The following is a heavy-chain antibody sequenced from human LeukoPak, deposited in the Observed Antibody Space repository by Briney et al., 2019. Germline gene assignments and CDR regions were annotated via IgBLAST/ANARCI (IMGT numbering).Heavy chain of an antibody. CDR2: ISPTGSTT. D-gene: IGHD6-6*01. V-gene: IGHV3-74*01. CDR1: GFSFSGHW. CDR3: ARGPNSNWSGLDF. Sequence: GGSLRLSCTASGFSFSGHWMHWARQLPGKGLVWGSRISPTGSTTSYADSVKGRFTVSRDNAKNTLYLQVNNLRAEDTAVYYCARGPNSNWSGLDFWGQGTLLTVSS. J-gene: IGHJ4*02.